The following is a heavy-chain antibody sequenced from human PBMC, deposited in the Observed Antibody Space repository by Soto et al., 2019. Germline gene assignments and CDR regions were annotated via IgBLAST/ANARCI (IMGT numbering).Heavy chain of an antibody. Sequence: QVQLVQSGTEVKKPGASVKVSCKASGYTFNSYGISWVRQAPGQGLEWMGWISPYDDNTNYAQNLQGRDTMTTATSTRTAYMELRSLRSDDTAVYYCARGGYYDSSGSRNYHYYGMDAWGQGTTVTV. J-gene: IGHJ6*02. V-gene: IGHV1-18*01. D-gene: IGHD3-22*01. CDR2: ISPYDDNT. CDR1: GYTFNSYG. CDR3: ARGGYYDSSGSRNYHYYGMDA.